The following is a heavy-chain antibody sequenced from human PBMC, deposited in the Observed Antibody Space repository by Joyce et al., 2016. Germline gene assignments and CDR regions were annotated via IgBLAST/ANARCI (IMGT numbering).Heavy chain of an antibody. V-gene: IGHV3-7*01. CDR3: ARVRNYYGSGSQPLDY. J-gene: IGHJ4*02. CDR1: GFTFSSYW. Sequence: EVQLVESGGDLVQPGGSLRLSCAASGFTFSSYWMSWVRQAPGKGLEWVANIKQDGSEKYYVDSVKGRFTISRDNAKNSLYMQMNSLRAEDTAVYYCARVRNYYGSGSQPLDYWGQGTLVTVSS. CDR2: IKQDGSEK. D-gene: IGHD3-10*01.